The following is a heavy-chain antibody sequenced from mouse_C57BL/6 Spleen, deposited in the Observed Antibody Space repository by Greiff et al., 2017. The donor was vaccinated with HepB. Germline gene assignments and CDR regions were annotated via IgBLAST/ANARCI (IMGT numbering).Heavy chain of an antibody. Sequence: VQLQQSGPELVKPGASVKISCKASGYAFSSSWMNWVKQRPGKGLEWIGRIYPGDGDTNYNGKFKGKATLTADKSSSTAYMQLSSLTSEDSAVYVCARSNYGGLGRNYYAMDYWGQGTSVTVSS. J-gene: IGHJ4*01. V-gene: IGHV1-82*01. CDR2: IYPGDGDT. D-gene: IGHD4-1*01. CDR3: ARSNYGGLGRNYYAMDY. CDR1: GYAFSSSW.